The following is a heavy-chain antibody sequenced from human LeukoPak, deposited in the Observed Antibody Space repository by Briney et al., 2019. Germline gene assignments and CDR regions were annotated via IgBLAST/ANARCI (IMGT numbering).Heavy chain of an antibody. Sequence: ASVKVSCKASGGTFSSYAISWVRQAPGQGLKWMGGIIPIFGTANYAQKFQGRVTITTDESTSTAYMELSSLRSEDTAVYYCAIGRGYYYYMDVWGKGTTVTVSS. CDR3: AIGRGYYYYMDV. V-gene: IGHV1-69*05. J-gene: IGHJ6*03. CDR2: IIPIFGTA. D-gene: IGHD1-26*01. CDR1: GGTFSSYA.